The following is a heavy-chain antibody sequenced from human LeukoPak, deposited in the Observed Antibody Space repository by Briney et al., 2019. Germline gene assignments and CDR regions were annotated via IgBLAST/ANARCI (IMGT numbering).Heavy chain of an antibody. CDR3: ARVRHGGDVFDI. V-gene: IGHV3-30-3*01. CDR2: ISIDGNSQ. J-gene: IGHJ3*02. Sequence: GRSLRLSCLASGFTFSTSVLHWVRQSPGRGLEWVAVISIDGNSQNYPDSVRGRFTISRDDSDNMLFLQMNSLGAEDTAVYYCARVRHGGDVFDIWGQGKMVTVSS. CDR1: GFTFSTSV. D-gene: IGHD5-24*01.